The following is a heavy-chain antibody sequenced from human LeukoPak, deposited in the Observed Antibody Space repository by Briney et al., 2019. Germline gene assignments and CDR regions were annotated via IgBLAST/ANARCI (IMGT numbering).Heavy chain of an antibody. J-gene: IGHJ4*02. Sequence: GGSLRLSCAASGFTFSSYWMNWVRQAPGKGLEWVANIKQDGSEKYYVDSVKGRFTISRDNAKNSLYLQMNSLRAEDTAVYYCARSNIVVVPAAIWLDYWGQGTLVTVSS. V-gene: IGHV3-7*03. CDR1: GFTFSSYW. D-gene: IGHD2-2*01. CDR3: ARSNIVVVPAAIWLDY. CDR2: IKQDGSEK.